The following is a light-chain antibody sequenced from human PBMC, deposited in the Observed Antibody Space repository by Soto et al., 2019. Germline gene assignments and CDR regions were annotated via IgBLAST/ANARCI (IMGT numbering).Light chain of an antibody. CDR3: QQYGTSPPYI. Sequence: PGDRATLSCRASQSVSSNHLAWYHHKPGQAPRLLIYGASNRATGIPGRFSGSGSGTDFTLTISSLEPEDFAVYYCQQYGTSPPYIFGQGTKLQIK. CDR1: QSVSSNH. J-gene: IGKJ2*01. V-gene: IGKV3-20*01. CDR2: GAS.